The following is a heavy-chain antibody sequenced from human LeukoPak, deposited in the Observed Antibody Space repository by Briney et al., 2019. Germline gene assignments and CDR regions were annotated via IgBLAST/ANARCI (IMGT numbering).Heavy chain of an antibody. V-gene: IGHV3-30*18. CDR2: ISYDGSNK. CDR1: GFTFSSYG. J-gene: IGHJ4*02. Sequence: GGSLRLSCAASGFTFSSYGMHWVRQAPGKGLEWVADISYDGSNKYNAYPVKGRFTLSRDNSKNTLYLQMNSLRAEDTAVYYCAKDVWRYCSGGSWYTDYWGQGTLVAVSS. D-gene: IGHD2-15*01. CDR3: AKDVWRYCSGGSWYTDY.